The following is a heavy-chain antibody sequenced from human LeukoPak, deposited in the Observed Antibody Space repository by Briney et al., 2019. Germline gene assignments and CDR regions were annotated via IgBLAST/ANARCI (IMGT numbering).Heavy chain of an antibody. Sequence: ASVTVSCKASGYTFTSYGISWVRQAPGQGLEWMGWISAYNGNTYYTQRLQGRLTMTTDTSTSAAYMELRSLRSDDSAVYYCARVPSSSFSPPYYYHFHMDVWGTGTTVTVSS. CDR2: ISAYNGNT. CDR1: GYTFTSYG. CDR3: ARVPSSSFSPPYYYHFHMDV. D-gene: IGHD6-6*01. J-gene: IGHJ6*03. V-gene: IGHV1-18*01.